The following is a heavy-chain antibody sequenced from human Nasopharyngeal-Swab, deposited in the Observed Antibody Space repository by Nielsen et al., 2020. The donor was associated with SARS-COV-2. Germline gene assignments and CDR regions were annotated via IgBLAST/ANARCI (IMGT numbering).Heavy chain of an antibody. Sequence: LSLTCAASGFTFSSYAMSWVRQAPGKGLEWVSAISGSGGSTYYADSVKGRFTISRDNSKNTLYLQMNSLRAEDTAVYYCAKASKNLRITMVRGVSYYYGMDVWGQGTTVTVSS. CDR1: GFTFSSYA. CDR2: ISGSGGST. D-gene: IGHD3-10*01. J-gene: IGHJ6*02. CDR3: AKASKNLRITMVRGVSYYYGMDV. V-gene: IGHV3-23*01.